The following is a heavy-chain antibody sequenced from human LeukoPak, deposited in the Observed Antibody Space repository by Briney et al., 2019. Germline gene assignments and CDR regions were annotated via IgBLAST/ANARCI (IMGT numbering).Heavy chain of an antibody. Sequence: GGSLRLSCAASGFTFSNAWMSWVRQAPGKGLEWVGRIKSKTDGGTTDYAAPVKGRFTISRDDSKNTLYLQMNSLKTEDTAVYYCTTVAAAGISHWFDYWGQGTLVTVSS. J-gene: IGHJ4*02. CDR2: IKSKTDGGTT. V-gene: IGHV3-15*01. D-gene: IGHD6-13*01. CDR1: GFTFSNAW. CDR3: TTVAAAGISHWFDY.